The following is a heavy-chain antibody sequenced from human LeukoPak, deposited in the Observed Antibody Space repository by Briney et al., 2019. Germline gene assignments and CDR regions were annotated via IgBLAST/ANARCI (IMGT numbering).Heavy chain of an antibody. J-gene: IGHJ6*04. V-gene: IGHV3-23*01. D-gene: IGHD3-10*02. CDR1: GFTFSTYV. CDR3: AELGITMIGGV. Sequence: GGSLRLSCAASGFTFSTYVMSWVRQAPGKGLEWVSTISGSGDSPYYADSVKGRFTISRDNAKNSLYLQMNSLRAEDTAVYYCAELGITMIGGVWGKGTTVTISS. CDR2: ISGSGDSP.